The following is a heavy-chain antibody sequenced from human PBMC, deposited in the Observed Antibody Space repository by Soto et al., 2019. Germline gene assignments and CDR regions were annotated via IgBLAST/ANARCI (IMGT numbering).Heavy chain of an antibody. J-gene: IGHJ5*02. CDR1: GFTFSSYA. D-gene: IGHD3-22*01. CDR2: ISGSGGST. CDR3: AKDPNYYDSSSGFDP. Sequence: GSLRLSCAASGFTFSSYAMSWVRQAPGKGLEWVSAISGSGGSTYYADSVKGRFTISRDNSKNTLYLQMNSLRAEDTAVYYCAKDPNYYDSSSGFDPWGQGTLVTVSS. V-gene: IGHV3-23*01.